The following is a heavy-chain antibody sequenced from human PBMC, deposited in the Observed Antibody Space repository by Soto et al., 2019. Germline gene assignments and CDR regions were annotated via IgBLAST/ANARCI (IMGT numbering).Heavy chain of an antibody. CDR3: ARDGGLERSTSAYYYYFGVDV. Sequence: EEQLVESGGGLVQPGGSLRLACEASGFAFGSYSMNWVRQAPGKGLEWISYIRSSSSPIYYADSVMGRFTISRDAAKNSMYVPMKRLRDADTAVYYCARDGGLERSTSAYYYYFGVDVWGQGTTVSVSS. CDR1: GFAFGSYS. V-gene: IGHV3-48*02. J-gene: IGHJ6*02. CDR2: IRSSSSPI. D-gene: IGHD1-1*01.